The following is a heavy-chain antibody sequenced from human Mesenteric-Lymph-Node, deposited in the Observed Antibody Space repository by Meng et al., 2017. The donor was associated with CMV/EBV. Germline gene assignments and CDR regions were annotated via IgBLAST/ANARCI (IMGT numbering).Heavy chain of an antibody. D-gene: IGHD2-2*01. V-gene: IGHV1-2*06. J-gene: IGHJ4*02. CDR2: INSNTGGT. CDR3: ARGRYCSSTSCYPFDY. Sequence: SGYTFTGYYMHWVRQAPGQGLEWMGRINSNTGGTNYAQKFQGRVIMTRDTSISTAYMELSRLTSDDTAVYYCARGRYCSSTSCYPFDYWGQGTLVTVSS. CDR1: GYTFTGYY.